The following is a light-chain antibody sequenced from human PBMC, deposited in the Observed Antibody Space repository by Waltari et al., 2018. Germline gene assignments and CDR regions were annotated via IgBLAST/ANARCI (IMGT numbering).Light chain of an antibody. Sequence: SYELTQPPSVSVSPGQTASITCSGDKLGDKYACWYQQKPGQSPVLVIYQDSKRPSGIPGRFSGSNSGNTATLTISGTQAMDEADYYCQAWDSSTASRVFGTGTKVTVL. CDR3: QAWDSSTASRV. CDR2: QDS. V-gene: IGLV3-1*01. J-gene: IGLJ1*01. CDR1: KLGDKY.